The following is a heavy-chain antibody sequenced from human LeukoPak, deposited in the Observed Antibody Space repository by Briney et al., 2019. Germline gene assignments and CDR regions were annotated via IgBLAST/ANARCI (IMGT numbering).Heavy chain of an antibody. Sequence: ASVKVSCKTSGYTFTTYGLSWVRQARGQGLEWMGWISGHNGNTNYAHKFQGRVSMTTDTPTRTAYMELSTLTSDDTAVYYCARSSGIAVGTAYYYYMDVWGKGTTVTISS. V-gene: IGHV1-18*01. CDR3: ARSSGIAVGTAYYYYMDV. CDR2: ISGHNGNT. D-gene: IGHD6-19*01. CDR1: GYTFTTYG. J-gene: IGHJ6*03.